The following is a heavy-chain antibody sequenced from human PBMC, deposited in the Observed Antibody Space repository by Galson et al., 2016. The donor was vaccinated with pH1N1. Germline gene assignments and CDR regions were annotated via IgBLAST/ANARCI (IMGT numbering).Heavy chain of an antibody. D-gene: IGHD3-22*01. CDR1: EYTFIGYY. CDR3: ARVNTYDSSGYYPFDY. V-gene: IGHV1-2*06. Sequence: SVKVSCKASEYTFIGYYIHWMRQAPGHGLAWMGRINPNNGDTHYAQNFQGRVTMTRDTSISTAYMELNSLRSDETAVHYCARVNTYDSSGYYPFDYWGQGTQVTVSS. CDR2: INPNNGDT. J-gene: IGHJ4*02.